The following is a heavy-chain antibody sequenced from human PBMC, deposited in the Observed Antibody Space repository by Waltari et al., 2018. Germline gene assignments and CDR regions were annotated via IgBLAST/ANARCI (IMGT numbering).Heavy chain of an antibody. CDR3: ARDKPIRGLLDYYYYYMDV. CDR2: IYYRGST. CDR1: GGSISSYY. D-gene: IGHD5-12*01. J-gene: IGHJ6*03. V-gene: IGHV4-59*01. Sequence: QVQLQESGPGLEKPSETLSLTCTVSGGSISSYYWSWIRQPPGKGLEWIGYIYYRGSTNYNPSLKSRVTISVDTSKNQFSLKLSSVTAADTAVYYCARDKPIRGLLDYYYYYMDVWGKGTTVTVSS.